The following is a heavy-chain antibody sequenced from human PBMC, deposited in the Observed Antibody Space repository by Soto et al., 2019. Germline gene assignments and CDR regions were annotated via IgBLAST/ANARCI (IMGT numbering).Heavy chain of an antibody. D-gene: IGHD2-2*01. CDR2: IKSKTDGGTT. Sequence: GGSLRLSCAASGFTFSNAWMNWVRQAPGKGLEWVGRIKSKTDGGTTDYAAPVKGRFTISRDDSKNTLYLQMNSLKTEDTAVYYCTTAELYCISTSCYGDYYGMDVWGQGTTVTVSS. CDR3: TTAELYCISTSCYGDYYGMDV. CDR1: GFTFSNAW. V-gene: IGHV3-15*07. J-gene: IGHJ6*02.